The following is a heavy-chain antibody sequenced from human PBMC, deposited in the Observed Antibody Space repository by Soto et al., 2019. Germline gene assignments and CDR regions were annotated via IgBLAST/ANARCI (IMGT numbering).Heavy chain of an antibody. D-gene: IGHD1-26*01. CDR2: IYYSGST. CDR1: GGYISSSSYY. CDR3: ARHPVGATMWGSDYYYYYGMDV. J-gene: IGHJ6*02. V-gene: IGHV4-39*01. Sequence: PSETLSLTCTVSGGYISSSSYYWGWIRQPPGKGLEWIGSIYYSGSTYYNPSLKSRVTISVDTSKNQFSLKLSSVTAADTAVYYCARHPVGATMWGSDYYYYYGMDVWGQGTTVTVSS.